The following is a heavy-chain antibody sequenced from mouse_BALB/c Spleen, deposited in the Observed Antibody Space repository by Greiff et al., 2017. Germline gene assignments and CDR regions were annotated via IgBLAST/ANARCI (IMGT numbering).Heavy chain of an antibody. J-gene: IGHJ1*01. CDR1: GFTFSSYG. CDR2: INSNGGST. CDR3: ARGYFDV. Sequence: VQLKESGGGLVQPGGSLKLSCAASGFTFSSYGMSWVRQTPDKRLELVATINSNGGSTYYPDSVKGRFTISRDNAKNTLYLQMSSLKSEDTAMYYCARGYFDVWGAGTTVTVSS. V-gene: IGHV5-6-3*01.